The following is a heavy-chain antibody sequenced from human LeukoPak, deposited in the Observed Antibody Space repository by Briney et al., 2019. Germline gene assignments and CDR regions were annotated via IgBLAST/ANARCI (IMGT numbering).Heavy chain of an antibody. V-gene: IGHV1-8*03. J-gene: IGHJ5*02. Sequence: ASVKVSCKASGYTFTSYDINWVRQATGQGLEWMGWMNPNSGNTGYAQKFQGRVTITRSTSISTAYMELSSLRSEDTAVYYCARGLHCSSTSCTTTWGQGTLVTVSS. CDR1: GYTFTSYD. CDR3: ARGLHCSSTSCTTT. CDR2: MNPNSGNT. D-gene: IGHD2-2*01.